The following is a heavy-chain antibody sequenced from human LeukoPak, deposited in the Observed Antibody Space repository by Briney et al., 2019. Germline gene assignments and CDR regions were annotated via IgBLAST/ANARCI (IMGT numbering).Heavy chain of an antibody. V-gene: IGHV1-69*05. Sequence: ASVKVSCKASGGTFSSYAISWVRQAPGQGLEWMGGIIPIFGTANYAQKFQGRVTITTDESTSTAYMELSSLRSEDTAVYYCARGVLGYCSSTSCYTSPYYYYMDVWGKGTTVTLSS. CDR3: ARGVLGYCSSTSCYTSPYYYYMDV. CDR1: GGTFSSYA. J-gene: IGHJ6*03. CDR2: IIPIFGTA. D-gene: IGHD2-2*02.